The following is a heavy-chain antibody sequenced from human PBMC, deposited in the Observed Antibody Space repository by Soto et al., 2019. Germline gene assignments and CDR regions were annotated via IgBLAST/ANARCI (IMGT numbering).Heavy chain of an antibody. CDR3: ARAAYDSLDY. CDR2: IYHSGST. CDR1: GGSISSGGYS. Sequence: SETLSLTCAVSGGSISSGGYSWSWIRQPPGKGLEWIGYIYHSGSTYYNPSLKSRVTISVDRSKNQFSLKLSSVTAADTAVYYCARAAYDSLDYWGQGTLVTVSS. D-gene: IGHD3-22*01. J-gene: IGHJ4*02. V-gene: IGHV4-30-2*01.